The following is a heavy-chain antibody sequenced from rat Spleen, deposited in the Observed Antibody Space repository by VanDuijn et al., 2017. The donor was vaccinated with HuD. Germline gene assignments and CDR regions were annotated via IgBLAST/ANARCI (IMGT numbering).Heavy chain of an antibody. CDR2: ISYDGSST. CDR3: TTGGNYFNY. J-gene: IGHJ2*01. CDR1: GFTFNNYD. V-gene: IGHV5-20*01. Sequence: EVQLVESGGGLVQPGRSMKLSCAASGFTFNNYDMAWVRQTPTKGLEWVASISYDGSSTYYRDSVKGRFTISRDNAKSTLFLQMDSLRSEDTATFYCTTGGNYFNYWGQGVMVTVSS.